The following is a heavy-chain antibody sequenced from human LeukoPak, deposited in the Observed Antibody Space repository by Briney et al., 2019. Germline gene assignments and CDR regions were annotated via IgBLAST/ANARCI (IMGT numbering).Heavy chain of an antibody. D-gene: IGHD2-15*01. CDR1: GGSIIIYY. V-gene: IGHV4-4*07. J-gene: IGHJ3*02. CDR3: ARDYGPSLVEAATGDAFDI. CDR2: IQTIGNT. Sequence: PSETLSLTCTLSGGSIIIYYWTWVRPPAGGGLGWIGRIQTIGNTDYTPSLQSRVTISVDKSKNQFSLNLRSVTAADTAVYYCARDYGPSLVEAATGDAFDIWGQGTMVTVSS.